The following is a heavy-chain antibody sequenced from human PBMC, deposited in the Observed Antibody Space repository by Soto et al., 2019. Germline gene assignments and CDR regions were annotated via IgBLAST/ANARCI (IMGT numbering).Heavy chain of an antibody. CDR2: IYYSGST. V-gene: IGHV4-31*03. J-gene: IGHJ4*02. CDR3: ARGLADDFWSGYYAPTYYFDY. Sequence: SETVSLTCTVSGGSISSGGYYWSWIRQHPGKGLEWIGYIYYSGSTYYNPSLKSRVTISVDTSKNQFSLKLSSVTAADTAVYYCARGLADDFWSGYYAPTYYFDYWGQGTLVTVSS. D-gene: IGHD3-3*01. CDR1: GGSISSGGYY.